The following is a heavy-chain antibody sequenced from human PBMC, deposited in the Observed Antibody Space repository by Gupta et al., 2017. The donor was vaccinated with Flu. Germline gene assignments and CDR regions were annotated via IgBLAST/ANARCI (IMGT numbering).Heavy chain of an antibody. CDR3: ARESYCSGDRCPLPSGDF. V-gene: IGHV3-7*01. CDR2: IKQDGNEK. D-gene: IGHD6-25*01. Sequence: MTWVRQAPGKGLEWVANIKQDGNEKYYVDSGRGRVTSSRDNAKNSLFLQMDSLRAEETAIYYCARESYCSGDRCPLPSGDFWGQGTLVTVSS. J-gene: IGHJ4*02.